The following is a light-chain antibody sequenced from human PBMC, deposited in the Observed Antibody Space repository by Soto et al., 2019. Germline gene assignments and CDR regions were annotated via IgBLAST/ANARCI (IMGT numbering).Light chain of an antibody. CDR3: QQYNNWPPIT. Sequence: EIVMTQSPATLSVSPGERATLSCRASQSVSSNLAWYQQKPGQAPRLLIYGAATRATGIPARFSGSRSGTEFTLTISSLQSKDFAVYYCQQYNNWPPITFGQGTRLEIK. CDR2: GAA. J-gene: IGKJ5*01. V-gene: IGKV3-15*01. CDR1: QSVSSN.